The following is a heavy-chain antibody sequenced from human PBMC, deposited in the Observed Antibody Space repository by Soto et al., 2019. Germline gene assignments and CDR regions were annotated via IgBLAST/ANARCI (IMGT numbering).Heavy chain of an antibody. CDR1: GGSISSGDYY. V-gene: IGHV4-30-4*01. D-gene: IGHD2-15*01. Sequence: SETLSLTCTVSGGSISSGDYYWSWIRQPPGKGLEWIGYIYYSGSTYYNPSLKSRVTISVDTSKNQYSLKLSSVTAADTAVYNCARDRKGGFFSGGSCRSDVFDIWGQGKMVTVSS. CDR3: ARDRKGGFFSGGSCRSDVFDI. J-gene: IGHJ3*02. CDR2: IYYSGST.